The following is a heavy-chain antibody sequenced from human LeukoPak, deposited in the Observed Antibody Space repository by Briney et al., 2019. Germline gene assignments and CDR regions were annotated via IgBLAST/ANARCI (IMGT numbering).Heavy chain of an antibody. CDR3: VRWSYDNSAYYYDH. CDR1: GFAFSRHY. V-gene: IGHV3-7*03. D-gene: IGHD3-22*01. J-gene: IGHJ4*02. Sequence: GGSLRLSCVASGFAFSRHYMSWVRQAPGKGLEWVANIKQDSSAKAYVDSVKGRFTVSRDNAKNSMSLQMNSLRAEDTAIYYCVRWSYDNSAYYYDHWGQGTLVTVSS. CDR2: IKQDSSAK.